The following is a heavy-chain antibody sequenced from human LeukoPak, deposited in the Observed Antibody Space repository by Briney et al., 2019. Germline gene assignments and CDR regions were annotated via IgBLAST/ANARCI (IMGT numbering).Heavy chain of an antibody. Sequence: GGSLRLSCAASGLTFSSYGMHWVRQAPGKGLEWVAFIRYDGNNKYYADSVKGRFTISRDNSKNTLYLQMNSLRAEDTAVYYCAKDVYYDILTGYQAGLFDPWGQGTLVTVSS. CDR2: IRYDGNNK. CDR1: GLTFSSYG. J-gene: IGHJ5*02. D-gene: IGHD3-9*01. V-gene: IGHV3-30*02. CDR3: AKDVYYDILTGYQAGLFDP.